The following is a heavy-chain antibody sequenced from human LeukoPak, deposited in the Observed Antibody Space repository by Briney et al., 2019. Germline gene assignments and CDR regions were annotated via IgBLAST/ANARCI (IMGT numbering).Heavy chain of an antibody. CDR3: ARAGVWDYSDSSGYHNAAFDI. CDR1: GYTFTGYY. D-gene: IGHD3-22*01. V-gene: IGHV1-2*02. CDR2: INPNSGGT. J-gene: IGHJ3*02. Sequence: GASVKVSCKASGYTFTGYYIHWVRQAPGQGLEWMGWINPNSGGTNYAQKFQGRVTMTRDTSISTAYMELSRLRSDDTAVYYCARAGVWDYSDSSGYHNAAFDIWGQGTMVTVSS.